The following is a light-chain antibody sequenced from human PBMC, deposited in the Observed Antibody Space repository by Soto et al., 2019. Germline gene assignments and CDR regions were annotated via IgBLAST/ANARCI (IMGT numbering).Light chain of an antibody. J-gene: IGLJ3*02. CDR2: SNN. CDR1: NSNIGSNT. CDR3: VAWDDNLNGPHWV. Sequence: QSVLTQPPSASGTPGQRVTISCSGSNSNIGSNTVNWYQQLPGTAPKLLIYSNNQRPSGVPDRFSGSKSGTSASLAISGLQSEDEADYYCVAWDDNLNGPHWVFGGATKLTVL. V-gene: IGLV1-44*01.